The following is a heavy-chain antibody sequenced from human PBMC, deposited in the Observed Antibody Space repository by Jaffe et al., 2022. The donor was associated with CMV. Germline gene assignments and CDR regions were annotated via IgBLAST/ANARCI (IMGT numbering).Heavy chain of an antibody. D-gene: IGHD3-10*01. CDR1: GFDFTVYW. CDR2: IYGGDSDT. V-gene: IGHV5-51*01. J-gene: IGHJ4*02. CDR3: ARRWRASGSYVES. Sequence: EVQLVQSGAEMKKPGESLKISCKASGFDFTVYWIGWVRQMPGKGLEWMGVIYGGDSDTTYSPSFQGQVTISADKSITTAYLQWGSLKASDSAVYYCARRWRASGSYVESWGQGTLVTVSS.